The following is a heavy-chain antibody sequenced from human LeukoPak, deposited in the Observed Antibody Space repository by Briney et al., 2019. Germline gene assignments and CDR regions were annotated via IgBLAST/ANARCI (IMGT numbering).Heavy chain of an antibody. Sequence: PGGSLRLSCAASGFPFSTNWMHWVRQAPGKGLEWVSGLSGSGSTTYDADSVKGRFTISRDNSKKTLYLQVNSLRAEDTAMYFCAREGRYSSTWYRGWYFDYWGQGTLVTVSS. CDR1: GFPFSTNW. V-gene: IGHV3-23*01. CDR2: LSGSGSTT. D-gene: IGHD6-13*01. CDR3: AREGRYSSTWYRGWYFDY. J-gene: IGHJ4*02.